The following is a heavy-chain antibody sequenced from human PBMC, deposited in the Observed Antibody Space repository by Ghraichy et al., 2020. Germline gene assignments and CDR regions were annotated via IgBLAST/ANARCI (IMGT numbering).Heavy chain of an antibody. D-gene: IGHD2-2*01. CDR3: AKKGYCSSTSCRIGDRGPFDY. CDR2: ISGSGGST. CDR1: GFTFSSYA. J-gene: IGHJ4*02. V-gene: IGHV3-23*01. Sequence: GGSLRLSCAASGFTFSSYAMSWVRQAPGKGLEWVSAISGSGGSTYYADSVKGRFTISRDNSKNTLYLQMNSLRAEDTAVYYCAKKGYCSSTSCRIGDRGPFDYWGQGTLVTVSS.